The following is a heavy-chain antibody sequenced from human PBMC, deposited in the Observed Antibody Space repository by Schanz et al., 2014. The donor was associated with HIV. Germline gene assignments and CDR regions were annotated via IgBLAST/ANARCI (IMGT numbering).Heavy chain of an antibody. D-gene: IGHD4-17*01. J-gene: IGHJ6*02. CDR2: ISGSGGST. V-gene: IGHV3-23*01. CDR1: GFTFSSYA. CDR3: AKWGREEDYGDYDLYYYSYGLDV. Sequence: EVQLLESGGGLIQPGGSLRLSCAVSGFTFSSYAMSWVRQAPGKGLEWVSGISGSGGSTYYADSVKGRFTISRDNSKNTLYLQMNSLRAEDTALYYCAKWGREEDYGDYDLYYYSYGLDVWGQGTTVTVSS.